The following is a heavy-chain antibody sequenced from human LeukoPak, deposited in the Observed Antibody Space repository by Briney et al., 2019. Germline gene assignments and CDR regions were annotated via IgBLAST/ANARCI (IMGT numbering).Heavy chain of an antibody. D-gene: IGHD3-3*01. Sequence: SETLSLTCTVSGYSISSGYYWGWIQQPPGKGLEWIGSIYHDGSTYYNPSLKSRVTISVDTSKNQFSLKLSSVTAADTAVYYCARAITIFGVVTHYFDYWGQGTLVTVSS. CDR3: ARAITIFGVVTHYFDY. CDR2: IYHDGST. V-gene: IGHV4-38-2*02. CDR1: GYSISSGYY. J-gene: IGHJ4*02.